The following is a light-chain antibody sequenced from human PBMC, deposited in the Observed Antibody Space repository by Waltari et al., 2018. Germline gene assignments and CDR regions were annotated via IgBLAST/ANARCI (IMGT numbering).Light chain of an antibody. CDR3: QSYDSSLSGSV. Sequence: TISCTGSSSNIGAGYDVHWYQLLPGTAPKLLIHGNSNRPSGVPDRFSGSKSGTSASLAITGLQAEDEAGYYCQSYDSSLSGSVFGGGTKLTVL. J-gene: IGLJ2*01. CDR1: SSNIGAGYD. V-gene: IGLV1-40*01. CDR2: GNS.